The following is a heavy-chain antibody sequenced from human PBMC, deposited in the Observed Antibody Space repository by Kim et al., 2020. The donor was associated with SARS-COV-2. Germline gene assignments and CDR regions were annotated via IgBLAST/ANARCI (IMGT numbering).Heavy chain of an antibody. CDR3: ARAFTMVRGVIPFDY. D-gene: IGHD3-10*01. V-gene: IGHV4-34*01. J-gene: IGHJ4*02. Sequence: PSLKSRVAISVATSKNQFSLKLGSVTAADTAVYYCARAFTMVRGVIPFDYWGQGTLVTVSS.